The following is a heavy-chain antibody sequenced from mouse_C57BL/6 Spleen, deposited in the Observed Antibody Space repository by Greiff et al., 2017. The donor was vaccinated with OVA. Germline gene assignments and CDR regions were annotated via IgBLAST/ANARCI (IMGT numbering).Heavy chain of an antibody. V-gene: IGHV1-42*01. CDR2: INPSTGGT. D-gene: IGHD1-1*01. J-gene: IGHJ2*01. Sequence: VQLKQSGPELVKPGASVKISCKASGYSFTGYYMNWVKQSPEKSLEWIGEINPSTGGTTYNQKFKAKATLTVDKSSSTAYMQLKSLTSEDSAVYYCARGSYYGSSYPFDYWGQGTTLTVSS. CDR3: ARGSYYGSSYPFDY. CDR1: GYSFTGYY.